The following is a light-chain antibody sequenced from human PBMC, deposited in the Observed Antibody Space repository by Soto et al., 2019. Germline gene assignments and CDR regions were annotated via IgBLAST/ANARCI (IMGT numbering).Light chain of an antibody. CDR1: QTVSITY. CDR2: GAS. J-gene: IGKJ5*01. CDR3: QPYGSSPLIS. V-gene: IGKV3-20*01. Sequence: VLAQSPGTLSLSPGESATLSCRAIQTVSITYLTWYQQKPGQAPRLLIFGASKRATGIPDRFSGSGSGRDFTLTISGLEPEDFAVYYCQPYGSSPLISFGQGTRLEI.